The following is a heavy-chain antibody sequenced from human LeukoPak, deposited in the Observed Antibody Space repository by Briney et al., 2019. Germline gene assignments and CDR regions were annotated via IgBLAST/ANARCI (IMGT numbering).Heavy chain of an antibody. CDR3: AKVGDFSHYYFDY. V-gene: IGHV1-8*01. J-gene: IGHJ4*02. CDR1: GYTSTNYD. D-gene: IGHD2-21*02. Sequence: ASVKVSCKASGYTSTNYDINWVRQATGQGLEWMGWMNPNSGNTGYAQKFQGRVTMTRNTSISTAYMELSSLRSEDTAVYYCAKVGDFSHYYFDYWGQGTLVTVSS. CDR2: MNPNSGNT.